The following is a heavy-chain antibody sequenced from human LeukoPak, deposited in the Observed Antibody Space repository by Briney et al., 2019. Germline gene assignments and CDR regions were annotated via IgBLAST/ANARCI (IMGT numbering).Heavy chain of an antibody. CDR2: IHHSGST. CDR1: GGSISSYY. D-gene: IGHD2-2*01. J-gene: IGHJ3*02. CDR3: ARETSWLGGDAFDI. Sequence: PSETLSLTCSVSGGSISSYYWSWIRQPPGKRLEWIGDIHHSGSTHYNPSLKSRVTISMDTSKNQFSLKLSSVTAADTAVNYCARETSWLGGDAFDIWGSGTMVSVSS. V-gene: IGHV4-59*01.